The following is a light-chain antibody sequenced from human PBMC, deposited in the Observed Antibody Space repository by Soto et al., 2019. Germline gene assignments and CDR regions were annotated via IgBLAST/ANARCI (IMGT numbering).Light chain of an antibody. J-gene: IGKJ2*01. CDR1: QSVSSN. Sequence: EIVMTQSPATLSVSPGERATLSCRASQSVSSNLAWYQQKPGQAPRLLIYGASTRATGIPARFSGSGSGTDFILTISSLQSEDFAVYYCQQYNNWPMYTFGQGTKLEIK. V-gene: IGKV3-15*01. CDR2: GAS. CDR3: QQYNNWPMYT.